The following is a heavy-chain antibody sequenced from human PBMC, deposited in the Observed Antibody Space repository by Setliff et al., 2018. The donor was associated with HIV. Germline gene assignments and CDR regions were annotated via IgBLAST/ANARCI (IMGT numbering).Heavy chain of an antibody. CDR3: ASAITVAAGRSHSYYAMDV. D-gene: IGHD1-20*01. V-gene: IGHV5-51*06. J-gene: IGHJ6*02. Sequence: GESLKISCKGSGYSFTSYWIGWVRQMPGKGLEWMGIIHPADSNTKYSPSFQGQVTISVDKSITTAYLQWSSLKASDTAMYYCASAITVAAGRSHSYYAMDVWGHGTTVTVSS. CDR2: IHPADSNT. CDR1: GYSFTSYW.